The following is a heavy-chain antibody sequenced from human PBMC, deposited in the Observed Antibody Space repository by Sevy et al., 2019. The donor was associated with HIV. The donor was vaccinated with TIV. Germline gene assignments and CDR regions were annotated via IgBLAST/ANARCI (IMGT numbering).Heavy chain of an antibody. CDR3: ARFVYSSGWHFDY. V-gene: IGHV5-51*01. D-gene: IGHD6-19*01. CDR1: GYSFTRYW. CDR2: IYPGDSDT. J-gene: IGHJ4*02. Sequence: GESLKISCKGSGYSFTRYWIGWVRQMPGKGLEWMGIIYPGDSDTRYSPSFQGQVTISADKSISTAYLQWSSLKASDTAMYYCARFVYSSGWHFDYWGQGTLVTVSS.